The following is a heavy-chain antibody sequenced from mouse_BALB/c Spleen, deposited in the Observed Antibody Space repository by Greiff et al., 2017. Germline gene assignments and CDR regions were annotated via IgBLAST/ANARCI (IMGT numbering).Heavy chain of an antibody. J-gene: IGHJ3*01. CDR3: NAPYYYGSSPAWFAY. Sequence: EVQLQQSGAELVRPGASVKLSCTASGFNIKDYYMHWVKQRPEQGLEWIGWIDPENGDTEYAPKFQGKATMTADTSSNTAYLQLSSLTSEDTAVYYCNAPYYYGSSPAWFAYWGQGTLVTVSA. CDR2: IDPENGDT. V-gene: IGHV14-4*02. CDR1: GFNIKDYY. D-gene: IGHD1-1*01.